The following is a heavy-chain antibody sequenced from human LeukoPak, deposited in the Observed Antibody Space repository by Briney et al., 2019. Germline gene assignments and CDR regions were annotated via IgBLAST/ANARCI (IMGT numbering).Heavy chain of an antibody. CDR2: IHSSGSM. V-gene: IGHV4-4*09. CDR1: GGSISSLY. J-gene: IGHJ6*02. CDR3: ARGYYFGLDV. Sequence: SETLSLTCTVSGGSISSLYCNWIRQPPGKGPEWIGYIHSSGSMSSNPSLKSRVAMSIDTSKKQVSLRLNSVTPTDTAVYYCARGYYFGLDVWGLGTTVTVSS.